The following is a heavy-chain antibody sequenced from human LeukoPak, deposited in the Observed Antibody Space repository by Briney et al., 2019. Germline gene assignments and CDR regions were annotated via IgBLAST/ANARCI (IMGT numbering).Heavy chain of an antibody. J-gene: IGHJ5*02. CDR1: GGSISSYY. CDR3: ARLVHCSGGSCYSAGGRDWFDP. Sequence: SETLSLTCTVSGGSISSYYWNWIRQPPGKGLEWTGYIDYSGSTNYNPSLKSRATISVDTSKNQFSLKLSSVTAADTAVYYCARLVHCSGGSCYSAGGRDWFDPWGQGTLVTVSS. CDR2: IDYSGST. D-gene: IGHD2-15*01. V-gene: IGHV4-59*08.